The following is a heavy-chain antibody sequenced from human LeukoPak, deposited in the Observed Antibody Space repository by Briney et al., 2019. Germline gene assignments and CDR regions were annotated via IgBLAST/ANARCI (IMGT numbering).Heavy chain of an antibody. J-gene: IGHJ6*03. D-gene: IGHD3-3*01. V-gene: IGHV3-23*01. CDR1: GFTFSSYA. Sequence: GGSLRLSCAASGFTFSSYAMSWVRQAPGKGLEWVSAISGSGGSTYYAGSVKGRFTISRDNSKNTLYLQMNSLRAEDTAVYYCAKVGGYYDFWSGYYYMDVWGKGTTVTVSS. CDR2: ISGSGGST. CDR3: AKVGGYYDFWSGYYYMDV.